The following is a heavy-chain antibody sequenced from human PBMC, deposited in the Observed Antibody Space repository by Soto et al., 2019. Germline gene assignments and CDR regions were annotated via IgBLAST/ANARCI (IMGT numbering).Heavy chain of an antibody. J-gene: IGHJ4*02. D-gene: IGHD3-10*01. Sequence: QVRLVESGGGVVRPGGSLRLSCAASGFTFSNYAIHWVRQAPDKGLEWVAVVSNDGTTQHYADSVKGRFTISRDNSNNRVYLQMDSLRPGDTAMYSCVKNHYGSGSYLGPFAYWGQGALVTVSS. CDR3: VKNHYGSGSYLGPFAY. V-gene: IGHV3-30*04. CDR2: VSNDGTTQ. CDR1: GFTFSNYA.